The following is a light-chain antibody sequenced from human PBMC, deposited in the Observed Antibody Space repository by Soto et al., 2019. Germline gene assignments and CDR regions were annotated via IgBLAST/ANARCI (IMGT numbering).Light chain of an antibody. CDR3: HQYATSPQT. Sequence: EIVLTQSPGTLSLSPGERATLSCRASQSVPKNYLAWYQHKPGQAPRLLIYGPSSRATGIPDRFSGSGSGTDFTLSIRRLEPEDFEVYYCHQYATSPQTFGQGTKVEIK. J-gene: IGKJ1*01. CDR1: QSVPKNY. CDR2: GPS. V-gene: IGKV3-20*01.